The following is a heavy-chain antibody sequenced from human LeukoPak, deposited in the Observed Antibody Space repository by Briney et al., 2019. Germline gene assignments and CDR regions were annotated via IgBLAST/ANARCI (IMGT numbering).Heavy chain of an antibody. CDR1: GGSISSYY. CDR2: IYYSGST. CDR3: ARGQYPDAFDI. V-gene: IGHV4-59*01. D-gene: IGHD2-2*02. J-gene: IGHJ3*02. Sequence: SETLSLTCTVSGGSISSYYWSWIRQPPGKGLEWIGYIYYSGSTNYNPSLKSRVTISVDTSRNQFSLKLSSVTAADTAVYYCARGQYPDAFDIWGQGTMVTVSS.